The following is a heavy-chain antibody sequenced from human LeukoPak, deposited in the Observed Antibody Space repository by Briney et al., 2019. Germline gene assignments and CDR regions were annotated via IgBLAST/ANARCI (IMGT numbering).Heavy chain of an antibody. V-gene: IGHV2-5*01. D-gene: IGHD3-9*01. CDR2: IYYNDDK. CDR1: DFSLRTPGMG. Sequence: SGPTLMHPTPTLTLTCTFSDFSLRTPGMGVGWIRQPTGKALEWLRFIYYNDDKRYSPSLRSRLTITRDTSKNQVVLAMTNMDPVDTATYYCAHLVVTIDWRSYFDYWGQGALVTVSS. CDR3: AHLVVTIDWRSYFDY. J-gene: IGHJ4*02.